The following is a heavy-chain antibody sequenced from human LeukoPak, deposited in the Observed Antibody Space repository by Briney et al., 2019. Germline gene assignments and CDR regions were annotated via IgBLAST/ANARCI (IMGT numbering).Heavy chain of an antibody. Sequence: GGSLRLSCAASGFTFSSYAMSWVRRAPGKGLEWVSAISGSGGSTYYADSVKGRFTISRDNSKNTLYLQMNSLRAEDTAVYYCAKGIWFGELFPIDPWGQGTLVTVSS. V-gene: IGHV3-23*01. CDR2: ISGSGGST. CDR3: AKGIWFGELFPIDP. D-gene: IGHD3-10*01. J-gene: IGHJ5*02. CDR1: GFTFSSYA.